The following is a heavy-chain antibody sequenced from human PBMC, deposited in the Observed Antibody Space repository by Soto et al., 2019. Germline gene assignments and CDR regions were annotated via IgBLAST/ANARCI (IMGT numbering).Heavy chain of an antibody. V-gene: IGHV1-18*01. CDR2: ISAYNGNT. CDR3: ARDRPGYCTNGVCPTSYYYYYMDV. Sequence: ASVKVSCKASGYTFTSYGISWVRQAPGQGLEWMGWISAYNGNTNYAQKLQGRVTMTTSTCTMTAYRELRSLRSDDTAVYYCARDRPGYCTNGVCPTSYYYYYMDVWGKGTTVTVSS. D-gene: IGHD2-8*01. CDR1: GYTFTSYG. J-gene: IGHJ6*03.